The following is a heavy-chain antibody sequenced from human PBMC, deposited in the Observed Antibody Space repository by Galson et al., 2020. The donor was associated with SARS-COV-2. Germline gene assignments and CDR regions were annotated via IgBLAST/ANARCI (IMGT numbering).Heavy chain of an antibody. Sequence: TGGSLRLSCAASGFTFSGSAMHWVRQASGKGLEWVGRIRSKANSYATAYAASVKGRFTISRDDSKNTAYLQMNSLKTEDTAVYYCTRPGFSGSYGMDVWGQGTTVTVSS. CDR1: GFTFSGSA. CDR3: TRPGFSGSYGMDV. J-gene: IGHJ6*02. CDR2: IRSKANSYAT. V-gene: IGHV3-73*01. D-gene: IGHD1-26*01.